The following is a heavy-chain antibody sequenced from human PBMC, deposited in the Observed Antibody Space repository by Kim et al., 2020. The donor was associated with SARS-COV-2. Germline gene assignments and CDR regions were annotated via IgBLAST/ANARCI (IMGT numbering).Heavy chain of an antibody. V-gene: IGHV3-43*01. CDR3: AKDTGAEGS. CDR2: GST. Sequence: GSTYYADSVKGRFTISRDNSKNSLYLQMNSLRTEDTALYYCAKDTGAEGSWGQGTLVTVSS. J-gene: IGHJ5*02. D-gene: IGHD1-26*01.